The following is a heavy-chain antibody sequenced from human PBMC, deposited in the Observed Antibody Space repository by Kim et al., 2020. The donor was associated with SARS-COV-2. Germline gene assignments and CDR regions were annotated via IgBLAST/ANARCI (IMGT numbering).Heavy chain of an antibody. CDR1: GGSFSGYY. D-gene: IGHD1-26*01. V-gene: IGHV4-34*01. CDR3: ARVKRELLGPYYYYYYGMDV. J-gene: IGHJ6*02. CDR2: INHSGST. Sequence: SETLSLTCAVYGGSFSGYYWSWIRQPPGKGLEWIGEINHSGSTNYNPSLKSRVTISVDTSKNQFSLKLSSVTAADTAVYYCARVKRELLGPYYYYYYGMDVWGQGTTVTVSS.